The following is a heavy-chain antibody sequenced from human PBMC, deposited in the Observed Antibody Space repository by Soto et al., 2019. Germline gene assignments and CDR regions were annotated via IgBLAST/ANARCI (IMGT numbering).Heavy chain of an antibody. CDR3: ARDWGIAARPLHYYYYGSDV. D-gene: IGHD6-6*01. V-gene: IGHV1-18*01. Sequence: ASVKVSCKASGYSFTSYGISWVRQAPGQGLEWMGWISAYNGNTNYAQKLQGRVTMTTDTSTNTAYMELRRLRSDDTAVYYCARDWGIAARPLHYYYYGSDVWGQGTTVTVS. J-gene: IGHJ6*02. CDR1: GYSFTSYG. CDR2: ISAYNGNT.